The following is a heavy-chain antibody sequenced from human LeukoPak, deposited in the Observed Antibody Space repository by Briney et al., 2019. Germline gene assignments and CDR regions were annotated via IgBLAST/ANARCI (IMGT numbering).Heavy chain of an antibody. Sequence: SETLSLTCTVSGGSISRYYWSWIRQPPGKGLEWIGYIYYSGSTNNNPSLKSQVTISVDTSKNQFSLKLSSVTAADTAVYYCARDSCSSTSCYTDWFDPWGQGTLVTVTS. V-gene: IGHV4-59*01. J-gene: IGHJ5*02. D-gene: IGHD2-2*02. CDR1: GGSISRYY. CDR2: IYYSGST. CDR3: ARDSCSSTSCYTDWFDP.